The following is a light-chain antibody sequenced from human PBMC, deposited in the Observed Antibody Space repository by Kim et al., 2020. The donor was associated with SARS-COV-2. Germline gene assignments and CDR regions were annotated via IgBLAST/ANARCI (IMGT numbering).Light chain of an antibody. V-gene: IGLV2-11*01. CDR1: SSDIGGYNS. Sequence: QSALTQPRSVSGSPGQSVTISCIGTSSDIGGYNSVSWYQHHPGKPPKLMIYDVTKRPSGVPDRFSGSKSGNTASLTISGLQAADDADYYCCSYAGTYISVLFGGGTKVTVL. CDR2: DVT. J-gene: IGLJ2*01. CDR3: CSYAGTYISVL.